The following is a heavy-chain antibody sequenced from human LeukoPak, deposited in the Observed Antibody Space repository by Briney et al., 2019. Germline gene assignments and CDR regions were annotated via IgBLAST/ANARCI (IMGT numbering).Heavy chain of an antibody. Sequence: GGSLRLSCAASGFTLDAYAMHWVRHAPGRGLEWVSAISGSGGSTYYADSVKGRFTISRDNSKNTLYLQMNSLRAEDTAVYYCAKGHYGVSSPMDVWGKGTTVTVSS. CDR1: GFTLDAYA. CDR2: ISGSGGST. D-gene: IGHD4-17*01. CDR3: AKGHYGVSSPMDV. J-gene: IGHJ6*04. V-gene: IGHV3-23*01.